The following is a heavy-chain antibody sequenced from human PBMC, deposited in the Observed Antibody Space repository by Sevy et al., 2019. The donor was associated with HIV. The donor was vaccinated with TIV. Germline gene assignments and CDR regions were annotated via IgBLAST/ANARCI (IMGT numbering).Heavy chain of an antibody. CDR1: GFTFSTYS. V-gene: IGHV3-21*01. D-gene: IGHD3-10*01. CDR2: ISSSSNYI. J-gene: IGHJ6*02. CDR3: ARDGARITMVQGVMAYYHGMDV. Sequence: GRSLRLSCAASGFTFSTYSMNWVRQAPGKGLEWVSSISSSSNYIYYADSLKGRFTISRDNAKNSLYLQMNSLRADDTAVYYCARDGARITMVQGVMAYYHGMDVWGQGTTVTVSS.